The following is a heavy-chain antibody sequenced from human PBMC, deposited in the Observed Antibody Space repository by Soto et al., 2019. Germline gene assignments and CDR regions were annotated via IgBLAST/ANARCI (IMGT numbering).Heavy chain of an antibody. Sequence: PPLVNPAQTLTLTCTFSGFSGSSSGVGVGWIRQPPGKTLEWLALIYWDDDKRYSPSLKSRLTITKDTSKNQVVLTMTNMDPVDTATYYCAHRNVYCSGGSCYNWFDPWGQGTLVTVSS. CDR2: IYWDDDK. D-gene: IGHD2-15*01. CDR1: GFSGSSSGVG. V-gene: IGHV2-5*02. CDR3: AHRNVYCSGGSCYNWFDP. J-gene: IGHJ5*02.